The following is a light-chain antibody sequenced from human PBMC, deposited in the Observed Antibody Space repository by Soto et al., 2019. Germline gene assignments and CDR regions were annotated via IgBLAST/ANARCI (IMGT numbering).Light chain of an antibody. CDR3: HQRQRWPRT. Sequence: EMVWTHSPATLSSFPGDRVTLSFRASQSVSSSYLAWYQQKPGQAPRLLIYGGSTGATGIPARFSGSGSGTDFTLTITRLEPEDFAFYYCHQRQRWPRTFGQGTKVDIK. V-gene: IGKV3-20*02. J-gene: IGKJ1*01. CDR1: QSVSSSY. CDR2: GGS.